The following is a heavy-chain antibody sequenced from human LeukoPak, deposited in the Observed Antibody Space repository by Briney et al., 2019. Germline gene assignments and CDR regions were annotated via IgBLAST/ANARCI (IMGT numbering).Heavy chain of an antibody. J-gene: IGHJ4*02. V-gene: IGHV3-21*01. CDR2: ISSSSSYI. Sequence: GGSLRLSCAASGFTFSSYSMNWVRQAPGKGLEWVSSISSSSSYIYYADSVKGRFTISRDNAKNSLYLQMNSLRAEDTAVYYCARDPQYYYDSSGYYPFFDYWGQGTLVTVSS. CDR1: GFTFSSYS. D-gene: IGHD3-22*01. CDR3: ARDPQYYYDSSGYYPFFDY.